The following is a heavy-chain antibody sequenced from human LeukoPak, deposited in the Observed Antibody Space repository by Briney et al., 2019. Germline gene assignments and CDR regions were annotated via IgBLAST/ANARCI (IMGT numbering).Heavy chain of an antibody. D-gene: IGHD6-19*01. Sequence: GGSLRLSCAASGFSFSAYAMYWVRQAPGKGLEWVSSIEASGGATYYADSVKARFTISRDNSKNTFYLQMTSLRADDTAVYYCAKGSGSGWYGWFAPWGQGTLVTVSS. J-gene: IGHJ5*02. V-gene: IGHV3-23*01. CDR3: AKGSGSGWYGWFAP. CDR1: GFSFSAYA. CDR2: IEASGGAT.